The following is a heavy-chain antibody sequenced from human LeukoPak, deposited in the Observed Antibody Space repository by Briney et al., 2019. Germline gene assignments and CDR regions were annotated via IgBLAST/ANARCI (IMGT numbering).Heavy chain of an antibody. J-gene: IGHJ5*02. D-gene: IGHD3-10*01. CDR1: GGSISSSSYY. V-gene: IGHV4-39*07. Sequence: SETLSLTCTVSGGSISSSSYYWGWIRQPPGKGLEWIGSIYYSGSTYYNPSLKSRVTISVDTSKNQFSLKLSSVTAADTAVYYCARQSPFYYYGSGSYLPWFDPWGQGTLVTVSS. CDR3: ARQSPFYYYGSGSYLPWFDP. CDR2: IYYSGST.